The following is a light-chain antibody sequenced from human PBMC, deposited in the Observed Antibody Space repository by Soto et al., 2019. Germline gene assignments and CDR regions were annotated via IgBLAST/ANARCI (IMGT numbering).Light chain of an antibody. V-gene: IGKV3-11*01. J-gene: IGKJ1*01. CDR1: QSVSIY. CDR2: DAS. Sequence: ETVLTQSPATLSLSPGERATLSCRASQSVSIYLAWYQQKPGQAPRLLIYDASKRAPGVPARLSGSGSGTEFTLTISSMQPDDSATYYCQQYNTYLTFGQGTKVDIK. CDR3: QQYNTYLT.